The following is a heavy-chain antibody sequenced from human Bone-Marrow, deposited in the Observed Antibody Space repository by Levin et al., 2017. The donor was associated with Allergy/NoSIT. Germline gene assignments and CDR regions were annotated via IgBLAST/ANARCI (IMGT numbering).Heavy chain of an antibody. J-gene: IGHJ4*02. V-gene: IGHV3-21*01. CDR3: AKDEGPFSSSFAFDC. CDR2: ISGTGRHI. D-gene: IGHD2-2*01. CDR1: GFNFASYG. Sequence: GESLKISCAASGFNFASYGMXWVRXXXXKGLEWVSSISGTGRHIYLADSLKGRFTISRDNAKNSLSLQMNNLRVEDTAVFYCAKDEGPFSSSFAFDCWGQGALVTVSS.